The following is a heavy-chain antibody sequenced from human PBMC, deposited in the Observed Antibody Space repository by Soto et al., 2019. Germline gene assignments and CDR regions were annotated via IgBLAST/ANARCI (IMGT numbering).Heavy chain of an antibody. CDR2: INPNSGGT. CDR1: GYTFTGYY. V-gene: IGHV1-2*04. Sequence: GASVKVSCKASGYTFTGYYMHWVRQAPGQGLEWMGWINPNSGGTNYAQKFQGWVTMTRDTSISTAYMELSRLRSDDTAVYYCARGRGAVPQRSYYYGMDVWGQGTTVTVSS. D-gene: IGHD1-1*01. CDR3: ARGRGAVPQRSYYYGMDV. J-gene: IGHJ6*02.